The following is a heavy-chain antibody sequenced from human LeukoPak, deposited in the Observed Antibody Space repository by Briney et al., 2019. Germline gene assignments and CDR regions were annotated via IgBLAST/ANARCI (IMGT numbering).Heavy chain of an antibody. CDR1: GFTFSSYA. J-gene: IGHJ5*02. CDR2: ISYDGSNK. D-gene: IGHD2-2*03. Sequence: GRSLRLSCAASGFTFSSYAMHWVRQAPGKGLEWVAVISYDGSNKYYADSVKGRFTISRDNSKNTLYLQMNSLRAEDTAVYYCATDGYCSSTTCPGWFDPWGQGTLVTVSS. V-gene: IGHV3-30-3*01. CDR3: ATDGYCSSTTCPGWFDP.